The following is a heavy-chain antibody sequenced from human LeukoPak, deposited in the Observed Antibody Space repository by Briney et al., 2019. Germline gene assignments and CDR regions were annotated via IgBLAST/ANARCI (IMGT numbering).Heavy chain of an antibody. Sequence: SGTLSLTCTVSGGSIGVYHWTWIRQPPGKGLERIGYVYYAGTTTYNPSLKSRLTMSVDTSKSQFSPRLTSVTAADTAVYYCARAGGLPRHDAFDLWGKG. CDR1: GGSIGVYH. V-gene: IGHV4-59*01. J-gene: IGHJ3*01. D-gene: IGHD3-10*01. CDR3: ARAGGLPRHDAFDL. CDR2: VYYAGTT.